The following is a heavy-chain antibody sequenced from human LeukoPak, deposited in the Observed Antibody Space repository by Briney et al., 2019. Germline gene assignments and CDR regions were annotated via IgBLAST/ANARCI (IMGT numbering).Heavy chain of an antibody. CDR1: EFSVGSNY. V-gene: IGHV3-66*02. Sequence: AGGSLRLSCAASEFSVGSNYMTWVRQAPGKGLEWVSLIYSGGSTYYADSVKGRFTISGDNSKNTLYLQMNSLRAEDTAVYYCAKDGDYYGSESHHLDYWGQGTLVTVSS. CDR2: IYSGGST. J-gene: IGHJ4*02. D-gene: IGHD3-10*01. CDR3: AKDGDYYGSESHHLDY.